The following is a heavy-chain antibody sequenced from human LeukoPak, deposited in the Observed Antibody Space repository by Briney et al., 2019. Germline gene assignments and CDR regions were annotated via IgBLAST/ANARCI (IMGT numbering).Heavy chain of an antibody. D-gene: IGHD4-17*01. CDR3: ARGLRRGDY. Sequence: GGSLRLSCAASGFTFTIYTMNRVRQAPGRGLGWVSSISSTGNNIYYADSVKGRFTISRDNAKVSLYLEMNSLRAEDTAVYYCARGLRRGDYWGQGTLVTVSS. J-gene: IGHJ4*02. CDR1: GFTFTIYT. V-gene: IGHV3-21*01. CDR2: ISSTGNNI.